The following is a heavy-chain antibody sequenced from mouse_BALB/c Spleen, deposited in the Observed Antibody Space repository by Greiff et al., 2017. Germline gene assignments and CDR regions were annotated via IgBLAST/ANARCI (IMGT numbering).Heavy chain of an antibody. D-gene: IGHD1-1*01. J-gene: IGHJ4*01. CDR1: GFTFSSFG. CDR3: ARSGGYYGSSYGAMDY. CDR2: ISSGSSTI. V-gene: IGHV5-17*02. Sequence: EVKLMESGGGLVQPGGSRKLSCAASGFTFSSFGMHWVRQAPEKGLEWVAYISSGSSTIYYADTVKGRFTISRDNPKNTLFLQMTRLRSEDTAMYYCARSGGYYGSSYGAMDYWGQGTSVTVSS.